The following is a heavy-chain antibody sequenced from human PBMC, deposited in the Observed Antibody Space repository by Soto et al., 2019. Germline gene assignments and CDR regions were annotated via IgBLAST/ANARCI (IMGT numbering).Heavy chain of an antibody. CDR2: IYPGDSDT. V-gene: IGHV5-51*01. Sequence: GESLKISCKGSGYSFTSYWIGWVRQMPGKGLEWMGSIYPGDSDTRYSPSFQGQVTISAAKSISTAYLQWSSLKASDTALYYCSTHVAAAESFDIWGQGTMVTVSS. D-gene: IGHD6-13*01. J-gene: IGHJ3*02. CDR3: STHVAAAESFDI. CDR1: GYSFTSYW.